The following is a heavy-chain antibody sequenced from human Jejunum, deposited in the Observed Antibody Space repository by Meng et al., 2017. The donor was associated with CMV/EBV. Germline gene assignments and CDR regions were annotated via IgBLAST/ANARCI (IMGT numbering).Heavy chain of an antibody. J-gene: IGHJ4*02. CDR2: ITGGSAGT. D-gene: IGHD3-3*01. Sequence: SGFAYNSYAMTWVRQAPGKGLEWVSTITGGSAGTYYAPSVRGRFTISRDNSKRTVYLHMNSLRAEDTAVYYCAKSSTTFGFFDSWGQGTLGTVSS. CDR3: AKSSTTFGFFDS. CDR1: GFAYNSYA. V-gene: IGHV3-23*01.